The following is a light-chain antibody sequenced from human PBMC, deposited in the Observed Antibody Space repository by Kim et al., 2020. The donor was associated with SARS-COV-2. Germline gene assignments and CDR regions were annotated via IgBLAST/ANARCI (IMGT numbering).Light chain of an antibody. CDR3: QSYDSTNHWV. CDR2: ADK. Sequence: KTVTISCTRSSGSIASNNVQWYQQRPGSAPTTVIYADKQRPSGVPDRFSGSIDSSSNSASLTISGMRPEDEADYYCQSYDSTNHWVFGGGTKLTVL. V-gene: IGLV6-57*03. J-gene: IGLJ3*02. CDR1: SGSIASNN.